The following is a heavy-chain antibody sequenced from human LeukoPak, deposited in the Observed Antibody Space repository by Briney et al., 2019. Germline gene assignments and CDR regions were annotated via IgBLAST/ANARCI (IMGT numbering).Heavy chain of an antibody. V-gene: IGHV3-74*01. J-gene: IGHJ5*02. Sequence: GGSLRLSCAASGLTSSSYWMHWVRQVPGKGLVWVSRISGDGTARNYADSVKGRFTISRDDAKNTVDLQMNSLRGEDTAVYYCVRGRGSYGWFDPWGQGTLVTVSS. CDR2: ISGDGTAR. D-gene: IGHD3-10*01. CDR1: GLTSSSYW. CDR3: VRGRGSYGWFDP.